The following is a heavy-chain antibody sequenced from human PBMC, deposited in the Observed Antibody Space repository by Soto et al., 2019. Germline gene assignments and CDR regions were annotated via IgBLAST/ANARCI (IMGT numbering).Heavy chain of an antibody. CDR2: IGIGGDT. D-gene: IGHD3-10*01. Sequence: GGSLRLSCAASGFTLSNHDMYWVRQATGKSLEWVSAIGIGGDTYYPASVKGRFTISRQNAKNSLYLQMNNLRAGDTAVYYCARGPGSPRYYNGMDVWGQGSTVTVSS. J-gene: IGHJ6*02. CDR3: ARGPGSPRYYNGMDV. CDR1: GFTLSNHD. V-gene: IGHV3-13*01.